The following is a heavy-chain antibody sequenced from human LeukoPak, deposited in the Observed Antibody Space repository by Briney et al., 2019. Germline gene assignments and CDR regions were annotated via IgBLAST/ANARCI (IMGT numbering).Heavy chain of an antibody. CDR1: GFTFSSYA. D-gene: IGHD2-2*01. V-gene: IGHV3-23*01. CDR2: ISGSGGST. J-gene: IGHJ6*02. CDR3: AKVPAAYYYYYYGMDV. Sequence: GGSLRLSCAASGFTFSSYAMSWVRQAPGTGLEGVSAISGSGGSTYYADSVKGRFTISRDNSKNTLYLQMNSLRAEDTAVYYCAKVPAAYYYYYYGMDVWGQGTTVTVSS.